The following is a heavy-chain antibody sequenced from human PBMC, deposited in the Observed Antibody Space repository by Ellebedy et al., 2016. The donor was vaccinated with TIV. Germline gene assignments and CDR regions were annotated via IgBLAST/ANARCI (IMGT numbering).Heavy chain of an antibody. CDR3: ARDSRGRWTPFDH. J-gene: IGHJ4*02. V-gene: IGHV3-33*01. CDR1: GFSFSSYG. Sequence: PGGSLRLSCAASGFSFSSYGMHWVRQSPGKGLEWMAFIWYDGTEESYAEYVEGRFSISRDNSKNTLYLHMKSLRAEDTAIYYCARDSRGRWTPFDHWGQGTVVAVSS. D-gene: IGHD4-23*01. CDR2: IWYDGTEE.